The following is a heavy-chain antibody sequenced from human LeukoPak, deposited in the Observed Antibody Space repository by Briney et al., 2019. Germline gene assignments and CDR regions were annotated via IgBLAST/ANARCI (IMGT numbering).Heavy chain of an antibody. J-gene: IGHJ4*02. CDR3: ASQDYVRSGFDY. D-gene: IGHD4-17*01. V-gene: IGHV3-53*01. CDR1: GFTVSSNY. Sequence: PGGSLRLSCAASGFTVSSNYMSWVRQAPGKGLEWVSVIYSGGSTYYADSVKGRFTISRDNSKNTLYLQMNSLRAEDTAVYYCASQDYVRSGFDYWGQGTLVTVSS. CDR2: IYSGGST.